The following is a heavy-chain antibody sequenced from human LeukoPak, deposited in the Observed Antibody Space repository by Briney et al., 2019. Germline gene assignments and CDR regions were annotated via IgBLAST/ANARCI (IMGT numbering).Heavy chain of an antibody. D-gene: IGHD1-14*01. Sequence: PGGSLRLSCAASGFTFNSFGMSWVRRAPGKGLEWLSYISSSSSTIYYADSVRGRFTISRDNAKNSLYLQINSLRADDTAVYYCARDYGTLDYWGQGTLVTVSS. CDR3: ARDYGTLDY. CDR2: ISSSSSTI. J-gene: IGHJ4*02. V-gene: IGHV3-48*04. CDR1: GFTFNSFG.